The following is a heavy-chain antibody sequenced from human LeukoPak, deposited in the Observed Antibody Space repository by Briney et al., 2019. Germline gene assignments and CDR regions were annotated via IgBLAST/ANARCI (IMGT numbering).Heavy chain of an antibody. J-gene: IGHJ4*02. CDR3: ARGAAAGTDYFDY. CDR1: GYSISSGYY. V-gene: IGHV4-38-2*01. Sequence: PSETLSLTCAVSGYSISSGYYWGWIRQPPGKGLEWIGSIYHSGSTYYNPSLKSRVTISVDTSKNQFSLKLSSVTAADTAVYYCARGAAAGTDYFDYWGRGTLVTVSS. D-gene: IGHD6-13*01. CDR2: IYHSGST.